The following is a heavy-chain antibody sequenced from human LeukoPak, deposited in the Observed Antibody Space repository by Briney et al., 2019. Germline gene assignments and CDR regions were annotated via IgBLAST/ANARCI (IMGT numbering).Heavy chain of an antibody. CDR2: INPNSGGT. CDR1: GYTFTGYY. V-gene: IGHV1-2*02. CDR3: ARDLGREYIGYVGPYYYVMGV. Sequence: WASVKVSCMASGYTFTGYYMHWVRQAPGQGLEWMGWINPNSGGTNYAQKFHGRVTLTRDTPTSTAYMELSRLRSDDTAVYYCARDLGREYIGYVGPYYYVMGVWGQGTTVTVSS. J-gene: IGHJ6*02. D-gene: IGHD5-12*01.